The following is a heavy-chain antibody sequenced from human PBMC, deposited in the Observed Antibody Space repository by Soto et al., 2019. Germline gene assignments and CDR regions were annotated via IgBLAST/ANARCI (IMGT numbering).Heavy chain of an antibody. CDR1: GFTFSDYY. J-gene: IGHJ4*02. V-gene: IGHV3-72*01. Sequence: EVQLVQSGGGLVQPGGSLRLSCAASGFTFSDYYMDWVRQVPEKGLEWLGRSRNKANSYNTEYAPSVKGRFSISRDDSKDSMYLQMNGLKSEDSAVYYCARDTGGSYDYWGQGALVTVSS. D-gene: IGHD3-16*01. CDR2: SRNKANSYNT. CDR3: ARDTGGSYDY.